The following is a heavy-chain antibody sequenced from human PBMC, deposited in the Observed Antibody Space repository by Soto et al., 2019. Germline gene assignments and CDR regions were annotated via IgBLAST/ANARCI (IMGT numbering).Heavy chain of an antibody. J-gene: IGHJ4*02. Sequence: QVQLVESGGGVVQPGRSLRLSCAASGFTFSTHAMHWVRQAPGKGLECVAIVSFDGSNKYYADSVKGRFTISRDNSKNTLYLQMSGLTPEDTAVYYCARDQTGITTAGGGRIDHWGQGTLVTFSS. V-gene: IGHV3-30-3*01. D-gene: IGHD6-13*01. CDR1: GFTFSTHA. CDR2: VSFDGSNK. CDR3: ARDQTGITTAGGGRIDH.